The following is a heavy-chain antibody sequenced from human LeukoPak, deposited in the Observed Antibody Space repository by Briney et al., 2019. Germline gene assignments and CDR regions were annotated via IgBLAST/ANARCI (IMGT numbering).Heavy chain of an antibody. CDR1: GGSISSYC. Sequence: PSETLSLTCTVSGGSISSYCWSWIRQPPGKGLEWIGYIYYSGSTNYNPSLKSRVTISVDTSKNQFSLKLSSVTAADTAVYYCARDRWSQWELPGYMDVWGKGTTVTVSS. J-gene: IGHJ6*03. CDR2: IYYSGST. CDR3: ARDRWSQWELPGYMDV. V-gene: IGHV4-59*01. D-gene: IGHD1-26*01.